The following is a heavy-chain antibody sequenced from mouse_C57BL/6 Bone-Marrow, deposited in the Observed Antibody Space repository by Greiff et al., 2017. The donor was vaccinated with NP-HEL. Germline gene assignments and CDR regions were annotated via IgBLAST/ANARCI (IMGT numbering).Heavy chain of an antibody. CDR3: TKWAYYSNLYAMDY. CDR2: IDPENGDT. V-gene: IGHV14-4*01. Sequence: VQLKESGAELVRPGASVKLSCTASGFNIKDDYMHWVKQRPEQGLEWIGWIDPENGDTEYASKFQGKATITADTSSNTAYLQLSSLTSEDTAVYYCTKWAYYSNLYAMDYWGQGTSVTVSS. D-gene: IGHD2-5*01. CDR1: GFNIKDDY. J-gene: IGHJ4*01.